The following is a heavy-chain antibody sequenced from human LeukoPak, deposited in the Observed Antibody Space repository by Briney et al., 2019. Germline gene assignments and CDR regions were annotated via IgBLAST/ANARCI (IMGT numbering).Heavy chain of an antibody. J-gene: IGHJ4*02. CDR2: IYSGGTT. CDR3: ARDSRSTWYLDY. V-gene: IGHV3-53*01. D-gene: IGHD2-2*01. CDR1: GFTVSSSY. Sequence: GGSLRLSCAASGFTVSSSYMSWGRQAPGEGLEWVSVIYSGGTTYYADSVKGRFTISRDNSKNTLYLQMTSLRAEDTAVYYCARDSRSTWYLDYWGQGTLVTVSS.